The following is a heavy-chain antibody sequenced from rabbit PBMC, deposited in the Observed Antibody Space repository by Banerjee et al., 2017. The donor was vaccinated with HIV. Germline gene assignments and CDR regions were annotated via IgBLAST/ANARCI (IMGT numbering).Heavy chain of an antibody. CDR1: GFSFGYKYV. D-gene: IGHD7-1*01. CDR3: ARDLAAVTGWNFGL. J-gene: IGHJ4*01. V-gene: IGHV1S45*01. CDR2: IVTSNGNL. Sequence: QEQLVESGGGLVKPEGSLTLTCTASGFSFGYKYVMCWVRQAPGKGLEWIACIVTSNGNLVYATWAKGRFTISKTSSTSVTLQMTSLTAADTATYFCARDLAAVTGWNFGLWGPGTLVTVS.